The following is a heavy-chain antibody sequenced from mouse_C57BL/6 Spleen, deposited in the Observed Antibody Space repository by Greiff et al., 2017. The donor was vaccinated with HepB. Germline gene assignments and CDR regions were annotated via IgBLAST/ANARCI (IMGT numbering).Heavy chain of an antibody. CDR3: ARGYYGSIDFDY. V-gene: IGHV1-7*01. D-gene: IGHD1-1*01. J-gene: IGHJ2*01. Sequence: QVQLQQSGAELAKPGASVKLSCKASGYTFTSYWMHWVKQRPGQGLEWIGYINPSSGYTKYNQKFKDKATLTEDKSSSTAYMQLSSLTYEDSAVYYCARGYYGSIDFDYWGQGTTLTVSS. CDR2: INPSSGYT. CDR1: GYTFTSYW.